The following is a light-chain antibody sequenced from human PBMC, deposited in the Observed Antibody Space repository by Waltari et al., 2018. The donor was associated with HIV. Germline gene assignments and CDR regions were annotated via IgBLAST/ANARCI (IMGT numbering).Light chain of an antibody. CDR1: QHVGSRR. V-gene: IGKV3-20*01. J-gene: IGKJ4*01. Sequence: EIVLTQSPGTLSLSPGDRATLSCRASQHVGSRRLAWYQRKLGQAPRLLIYDESTRATGIPDRFSGSGSGTDFTLTINRLEPEDFAVYFCQQYGDTPLTFGGGTKVEIK. CDR2: DES. CDR3: QQYGDTPLT.